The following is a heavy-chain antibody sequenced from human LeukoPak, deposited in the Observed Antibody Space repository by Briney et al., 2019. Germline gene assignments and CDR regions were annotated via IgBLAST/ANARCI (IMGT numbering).Heavy chain of an antibody. Sequence: SKTLSLTCTVSGVSISSGGYYWSWIRQHPGKGLEWIGYIYYSGSTYYNPSLKSRVTISVDTSKNQFSLKLSSVTAADTAVYYCASGNYYDSSGYSDFDYWGQGTLVTVSS. V-gene: IGHV4-31*03. D-gene: IGHD3-22*01. CDR1: GVSISSGGYY. CDR2: IYYSGST. J-gene: IGHJ4*02. CDR3: ASGNYYDSSGYSDFDY.